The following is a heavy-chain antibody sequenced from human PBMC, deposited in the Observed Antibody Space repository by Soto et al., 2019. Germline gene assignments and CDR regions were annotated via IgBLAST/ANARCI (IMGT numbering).Heavy chain of an antibody. J-gene: IGHJ4*02. V-gene: IGHV3-74*01. CDR2: ITNDGSST. Sequence: GGSLRLSCAASGFTFNIYWMHWVRQAPGKGLVWVSHITNDGSSTYYADSVKGRFTISRDNSKNTLYLQMNSLRAEDTAVYYCARGSGGVVSLSMAYWGQGTLVTVSS. CDR3: ARGSGGVVSLSMAY. CDR1: GFTFNIYW. D-gene: IGHD3-3*01.